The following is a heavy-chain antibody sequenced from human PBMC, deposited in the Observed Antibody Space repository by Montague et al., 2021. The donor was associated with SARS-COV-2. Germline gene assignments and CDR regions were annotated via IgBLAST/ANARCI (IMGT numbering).Heavy chain of an antibody. V-gene: IGHV6-1*01. Sequence: CAISGDSVSSNRVAWSWLRQSPPTGLEWLGRTYYRSKWYSDYAPSVRGRLTVNPDASKNEFSLELNYVTPEDTAVYYCVRYSGWFYFDFWGQGTLVTVSS. CDR1: GDSVSSNRVA. J-gene: IGHJ4*02. CDR3: VRYSGWFYFDF. D-gene: IGHD6-19*01. CDR2: TYYRSKWYS.